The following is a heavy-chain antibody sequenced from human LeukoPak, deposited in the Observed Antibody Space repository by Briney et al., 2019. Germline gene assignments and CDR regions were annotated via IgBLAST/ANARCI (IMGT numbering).Heavy chain of an antibody. V-gene: IGHV3-23*01. Sequence: GGSLRLSCAASGFTFNNYAMDWVRQAPGKGLEWVSLISRSGATTYYADCVKGRFTISRDNSRNTLYLQMTSLRAEDTAVYYCARDPGDRWFFDLWGRGTLVTVSS. CDR2: ISRSGATT. CDR1: GFTFNNYA. CDR3: ARDPGDRWFFDL. J-gene: IGHJ2*01. D-gene: IGHD7-27*01.